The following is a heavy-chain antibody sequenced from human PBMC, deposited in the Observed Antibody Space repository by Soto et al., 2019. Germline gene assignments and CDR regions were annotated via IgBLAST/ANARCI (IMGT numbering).Heavy chain of an antibody. CDR3: AREKGAEDGNYYYYYGMDV. CDR1: GGSFSGYY. CDR2: INHSGST. J-gene: IGHJ6*02. Sequence: SETLSLTCAVYGGSFSGYYWSWIRQPPGKGLEWIGEINHSGSTNYNPSLKSRVTISVDTSKNQFSLKLSSVTAADTAVYYCAREKGAEDGNYYYYYGMDVWGQGTTVTVSS. V-gene: IGHV4-34*01. D-gene: IGHD6-13*01.